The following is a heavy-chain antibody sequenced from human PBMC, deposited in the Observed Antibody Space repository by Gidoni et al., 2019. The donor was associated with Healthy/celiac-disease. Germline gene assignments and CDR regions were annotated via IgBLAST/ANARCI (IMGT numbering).Heavy chain of an antibody. Sequence: QVQLVQSGAEVKKPGSAVKLPCKASGGTFRSSAISWVRQAPGQGLEWMGGIIPIFGTANDAQKFQGRVTITADKSTSTAYMELSSLRSEDTAVYYCAGVGAPLRSGGYFDYWGQGTLVTVSS. CDR1: GGTFRSSA. D-gene: IGHD3-16*01. J-gene: IGHJ4*02. CDR2: IIPIFGTA. V-gene: IGHV1-69*06. CDR3: AGVGAPLRSGGYFDY.